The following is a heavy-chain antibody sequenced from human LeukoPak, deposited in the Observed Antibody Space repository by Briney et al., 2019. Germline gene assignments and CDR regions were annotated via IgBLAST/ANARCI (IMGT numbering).Heavy chain of an antibody. J-gene: IGHJ6*04. CDR3: AGGGYSSSWRGDYGMDV. CDR2: INPSGGST. CDR1: GYTFTSYY. D-gene: IGHD6-13*01. Sequence: ASVKVSCKASGYTFTSYYMHWVRQAPGQGLEWMGIINPSGGSTSYAQKFQGRVTMTRDTSTSTVYMELSSLRSEDTAVYYCAGGGYSSSWRGDYGMDVWGKGTTVTVSS. V-gene: IGHV1-46*01.